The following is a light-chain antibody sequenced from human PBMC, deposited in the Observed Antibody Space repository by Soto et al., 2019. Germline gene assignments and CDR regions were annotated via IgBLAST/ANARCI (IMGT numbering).Light chain of an antibody. J-gene: IGLJ1*01. CDR3: AAGDDSLNGRV. CDR1: NSNIGSNT. CDR2: YDN. Sequence: QSVLTQPPSASGTPGQRVTISCSGSNSNIGSNTVNWYQQLPGTAPKLLIYYDNLRPSGVPDRISGSKSGTSASLAISGLQSDDEADYYCAAGDDSLNGRVFGTGTKLTGL. V-gene: IGLV1-44*01.